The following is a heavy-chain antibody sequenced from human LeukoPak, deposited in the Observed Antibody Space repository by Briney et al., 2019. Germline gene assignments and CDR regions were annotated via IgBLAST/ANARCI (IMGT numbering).Heavy chain of an antibody. V-gene: IGHV4-31*03. CDR2: IYYSGST. D-gene: IGHD3-22*01. Sequence: SQTLSLTCTVSGGSISSGGYYWSWIRQHPGKGLEWIGYIYYSGSTYYNPSLKSRITISVDTSKNQFSLKLSSVTAADTAVYYCARPPNDYYDSSGYPVDYWGQGTLVTVSS. J-gene: IGHJ4*02. CDR3: ARPPNDYYDSSGYPVDY. CDR1: GGSISSGGYY.